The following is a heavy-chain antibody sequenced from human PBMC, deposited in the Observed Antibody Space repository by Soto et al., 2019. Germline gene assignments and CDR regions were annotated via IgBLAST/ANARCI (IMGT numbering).Heavy chain of an antibody. CDR1: GFTFNKYA. D-gene: IGHD3-10*01. CDR2: ISDTGGST. CDR3: VTGSRGEYSHYYNAVEV. Sequence: GGSLRLSCPASGFTFNKYAMHWVRQAPGTGLQYVSGISDTGGSTFHADSVEGRFTISRDDSKDTLFLQMSSLRAEDTAVYYCVTGSRGEYSHYYNAVEVWGKGTTVTVS. J-gene: IGHJ6*03. V-gene: IGHV3-64D*06.